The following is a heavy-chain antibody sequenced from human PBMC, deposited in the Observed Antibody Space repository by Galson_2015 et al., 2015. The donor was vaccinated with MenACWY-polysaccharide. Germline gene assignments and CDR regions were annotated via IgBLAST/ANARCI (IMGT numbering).Heavy chain of an antibody. V-gene: IGHV1-8*01. CDR2: MNPDTGNT. Sequence: SVKVSCKASGYTFTIYDINWVRQATGQGLELMGWMNPDTGNTGYAQKFQGRVTMTRDTSINTAYMELSSLKPEDTAVYYCARRYCAHGVCYKVVDYWGQGTLVTVSS. CDR3: ARRYCAHGVCYKVVDY. CDR1: GYTFTIYD. D-gene: IGHD2-8*01. J-gene: IGHJ4*02.